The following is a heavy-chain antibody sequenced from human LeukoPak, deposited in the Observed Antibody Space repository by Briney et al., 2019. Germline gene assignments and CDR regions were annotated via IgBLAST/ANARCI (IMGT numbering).Heavy chain of an antibody. V-gene: IGHV3-48*03. CDR3: ARGAAVAGEFDY. J-gene: IGHJ4*02. D-gene: IGHD6-19*01. Sequence: PGGSLTLSCAASIFTFNSYEMNWPPPAPGKGLKGVSYISSSGSTIYYADSVKGRFTISRDNAKTSLYLQMNSLRAEDTAVYYCARGAAVAGEFDYWGQGTLVTVSS. CDR1: IFTFNSYE. CDR2: ISSSGSTI.